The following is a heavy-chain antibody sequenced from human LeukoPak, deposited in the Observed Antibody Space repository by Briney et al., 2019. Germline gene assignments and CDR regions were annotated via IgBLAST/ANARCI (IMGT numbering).Heavy chain of an antibody. V-gene: IGHV3-74*01. CDR3: ARDQSGNKYGIVDY. D-gene: IGHD5-18*01. Sequence: HPGGSLRLSCAASGFTFSNYWMHWVRQAPGKGLVWVSRINTDGSSISYADSVKGRFTISRDNAKNTLDLQMHSLRGEDTAVYYCARDQSGNKYGIVDYWGQGTLVTVSS. CDR2: INTDGSSI. J-gene: IGHJ4*02. CDR1: GFTFSNYW.